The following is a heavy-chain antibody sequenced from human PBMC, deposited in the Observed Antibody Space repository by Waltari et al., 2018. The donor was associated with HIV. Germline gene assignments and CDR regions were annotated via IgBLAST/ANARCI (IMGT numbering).Heavy chain of an antibody. V-gene: IGHV3-73*01. J-gene: IGHJ2*01. CDR3: TVGSPDYWYFGL. Sequence: VRVVDTGGGRVQDAGFCRLCCEVSGFHSGGAAVRWGRQAAGKGLQWLGHVATKRNNYAPIYTWSVEGRFVISRQDSENSAVLERNDLRTEDTALYYCTVGSPDYWYFGLWGRGTLVTVSS. CDR1: GFHSGGAA. D-gene: IGHD6-19*01. CDR2: VATKRNNYAP.